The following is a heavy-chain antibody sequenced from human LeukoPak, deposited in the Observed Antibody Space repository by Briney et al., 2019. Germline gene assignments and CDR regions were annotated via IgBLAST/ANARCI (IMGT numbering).Heavy chain of an antibody. D-gene: IGHD1-20*01. J-gene: IGHJ4*02. CDR1: GYTFTSYY. CDR2: INPNTGDT. Sequence: GASVKVSCKASGYTFTSYYMHWVRQAPGQGLEWMGWINPNTGDTHYALKFQGRVTMTRDTSSSTTYMDLSRLTSDATAVYYCARDLTGTSDYWGQGTLLTVSS. CDR3: ARDLTGTSDY. V-gene: IGHV1-2*02.